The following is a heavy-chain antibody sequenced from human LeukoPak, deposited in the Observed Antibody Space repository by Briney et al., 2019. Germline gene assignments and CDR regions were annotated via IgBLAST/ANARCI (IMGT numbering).Heavy chain of an antibody. CDR2: IYHSGST. Sequence: PSETLSLTCAVSGGSVNSSNWWSWVRQPPGKGLEWIGEIYHSGSTNYNPSLKSRVTISVDKSKNQFSLKLSSVTAADTAVYYCARVVVVPAATLGYYYYYGMDVWGQETTVTVSS. CDR1: GGSVNSSNW. CDR3: ARVVVVPAATLGYYYYYGMDV. J-gene: IGHJ6*02. V-gene: IGHV4-4*02. D-gene: IGHD2-2*01.